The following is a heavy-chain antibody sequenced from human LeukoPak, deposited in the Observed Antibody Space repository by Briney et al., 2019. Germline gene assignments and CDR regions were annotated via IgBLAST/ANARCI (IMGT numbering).Heavy chain of an antibody. CDR3: ARHHPSTIRGYNYGGDSFDY. D-gene: IGHD5-18*01. Sequence: SETLSLTCTVSGGSISSSSYYWGWIRQPPGKGLEWIGSIYYSGSTYYNPSFKSRVTISVDTSKNQFSLKLSSVTAADTAVYYCARHHPSTIRGYNYGGDSFDYWGQGTLVTVSS. V-gene: IGHV4-39*01. J-gene: IGHJ4*02. CDR2: IYYSGST. CDR1: GGSISSSSYY.